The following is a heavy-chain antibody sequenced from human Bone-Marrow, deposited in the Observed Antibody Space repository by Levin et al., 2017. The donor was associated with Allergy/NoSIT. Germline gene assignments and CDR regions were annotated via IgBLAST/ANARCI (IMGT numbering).Heavy chain of an antibody. Sequence: SETLSLTCAVYGGSFSGYYWSWIRQPPGKGLEWIGEINHSGSTNYNPSLKSRVTISVDTSKNQFSLKLSSVTAADTAVYYCASLFYYYGMDVWGQGTTVTVSS. V-gene: IGHV4-34*01. CDR3: ASLFYYYGMDV. CDR1: GGSFSGYY. CDR2: INHSGST. J-gene: IGHJ6*02.